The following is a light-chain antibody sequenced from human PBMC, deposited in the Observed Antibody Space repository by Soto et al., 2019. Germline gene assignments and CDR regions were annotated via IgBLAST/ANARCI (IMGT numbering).Light chain of an antibody. CDR3: QQYNNWPPT. CDR2: DAS. J-gene: IGKJ1*01. V-gene: IGKV3-15*01. CDR1: QSVSSSY. Sequence: EIVLTQSPGTLSLSPGERATLSCRASQSVSSSYLAWYQQKPGQAPRLLIYDASTRTTGGPARFSGSGSGTEFTLTISSLQSEDFAVYYCQQYNNWPPTFGQGTKVDIK.